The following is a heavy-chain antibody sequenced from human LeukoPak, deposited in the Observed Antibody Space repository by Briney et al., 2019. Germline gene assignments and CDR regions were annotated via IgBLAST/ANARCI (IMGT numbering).Heavy chain of an antibody. CDR1: GFTFSNYW. Sequence: GGSLRLSCAASGFTFSNYWMSWVRQAPGKGLEWVANINQDGTEKYYMESVKGRINSSRDNAKNSLHLQMDRLRVEDTAIYYCARKYSWGQGILVTVSS. CDR3: ARKYS. CDR2: INQDGTEK. J-gene: IGHJ4*02. V-gene: IGHV3-7*01.